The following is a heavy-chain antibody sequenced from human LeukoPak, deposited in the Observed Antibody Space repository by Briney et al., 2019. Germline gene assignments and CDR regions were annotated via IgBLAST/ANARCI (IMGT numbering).Heavy chain of an antibody. Sequence: PSETLSLTCSVSGGSMKNSFWSWIRQPPGKGLESIGYVSDTGITNSNPSLRSRVTFSIDTSKHQFYLKLRSVTAADTALYFCARNRFQLSGAYWFDPWGRGTLVTVSS. CDR1: GGSMKNSF. D-gene: IGHD2/OR15-2a*01. CDR2: VSDTGIT. V-gene: IGHV4-59*01. J-gene: IGHJ5*02. CDR3: ARNRFQLSGAYWFDP.